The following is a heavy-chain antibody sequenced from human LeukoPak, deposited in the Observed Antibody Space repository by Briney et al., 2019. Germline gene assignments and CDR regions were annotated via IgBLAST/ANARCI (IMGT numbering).Heavy chain of an antibody. CDR3: ARRAGAYTHPYDY. CDR1: GFTFSTYV. V-gene: IGHV3-23*01. CDR2: ISGSGDST. D-gene: IGHD3-16*01. Sequence: QPGGSLRLSCATSGFTFSTYVMTWVRQAPGKGLEWVSGISGSGDSTYYAESVKGRFTISIDNSKNTLYLQMNSLRAEDTAVYYCARRAGAYTHPYDYWGQGTLVTVS. J-gene: IGHJ4*02.